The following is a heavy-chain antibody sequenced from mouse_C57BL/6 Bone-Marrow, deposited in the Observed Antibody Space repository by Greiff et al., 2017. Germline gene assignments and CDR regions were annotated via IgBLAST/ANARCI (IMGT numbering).Heavy chain of an antibody. CDR3: TIDRSLRNYARDY. D-gene: IGHD6-2*01. J-gene: IGHJ4*01. CDR2: ISSGGAYT. Sequence: EVQVVESGEGLVKPGGSLKLSCAASGFTFSSYAMSWVRQTPEKRLEWVAYISSGGAYTNYADTVKGRYTISRDTACNTLYLQMRSLKSEDTAMYYCTIDRSLRNYARDYWGQGTSVTVSS. CDR1: GFTFSSYA. V-gene: IGHV5-9-1*02.